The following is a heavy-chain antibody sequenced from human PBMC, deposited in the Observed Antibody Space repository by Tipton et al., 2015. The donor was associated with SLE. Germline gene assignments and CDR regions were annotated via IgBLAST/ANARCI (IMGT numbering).Heavy chain of an antibody. CDR3: ARGGDYWSGPASYYYYHYYTDV. Sequence: TLSLTCTVSGDSVRGSYWSWIRQPPGMGLEWIGFVYYGGSTNMGTTNYNPSLESRLDISVDTSGRLFFLRLSSMTAADTAVYYCARGGDYWSGPASYYYYHYYTDVWGKGTTVTVSS. J-gene: IGHJ6*03. CDR2: VYYGGST. D-gene: IGHD3-3*01. CDR1: GDSVRGSY. V-gene: IGHV4-59*08.